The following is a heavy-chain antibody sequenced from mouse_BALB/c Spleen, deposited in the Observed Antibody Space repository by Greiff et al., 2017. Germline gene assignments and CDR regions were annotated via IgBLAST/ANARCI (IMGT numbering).Heavy chain of an antibody. CDR2: IRNKANGYTT. J-gene: IGHJ2*01. CDR3: ARDMNFLFDY. Sequence: EVKLVESGGGLVQPGGSLRLSCATSGFTFTDYYMSWVRQPPGKALEWLGFIRNKANGYTTEYSASVKGRFTISRDNSQSILYLQMNTLRAEDSATYYCARDMNFLFDYWGQGTTLTVSS. V-gene: IGHV7-3*02. CDR1: GFTFTDYY.